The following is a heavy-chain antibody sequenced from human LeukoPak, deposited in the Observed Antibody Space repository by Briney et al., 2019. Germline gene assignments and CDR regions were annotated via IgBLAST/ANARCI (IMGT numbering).Heavy chain of an antibody. J-gene: IGHJ4*02. CDR3: TTMGRYFDENDY. V-gene: IGHV3-23*01. CDR1: GFTFSSYA. D-gene: IGHD3-9*01. Sequence: GGSLRLSCAASGFTFSSYAMSWVRQAPGKGLEWVSAIGGSGGSTYYADSVKGRFTISRDNSKNTLYLQMNSLRAEDTAVYYCTTMGRYFDENDYWGQGTLVTVSS. CDR2: IGGSGGST.